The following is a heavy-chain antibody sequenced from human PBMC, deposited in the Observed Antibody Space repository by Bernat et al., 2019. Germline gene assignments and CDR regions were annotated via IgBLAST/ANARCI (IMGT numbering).Heavy chain of an antibody. CDR3: AGRTRGGYNWYFDY. D-gene: IGHD5-24*01. CDR1: VVSISSSNYC. CDR2: FYYGGST. V-gene: IGHV4-39*01. Sequence: QVQLQESGPGLVKPSETLSLTCSVSVVSISSSNYCWGWIRQSPGKGLEWIGNFYYGGSTHYNPSLKSRVIISVDASKNQFSLELSSVTAADTALYYCAGRTRGGYNWYFDYWGQGILVTVSS. J-gene: IGHJ4*02.